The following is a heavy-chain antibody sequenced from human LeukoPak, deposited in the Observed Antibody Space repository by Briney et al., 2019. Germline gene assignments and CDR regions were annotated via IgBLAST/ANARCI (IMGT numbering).Heavy chain of an antibody. CDR2: IYTSGST. Sequence: SETLSLTCTVSGGSISSYYWSWIRQPAGKGLEWIGRIYTSGSTSYNPSLKSRVTMSVDTSKNQFSLKLSSVTAADTAVYYCARDRVAMVRGRTWENWFDPWGQGTLVTVSS. CDR1: GGSISSYY. CDR3: ARDRVAMVRGRTWENWFDP. D-gene: IGHD3-10*01. V-gene: IGHV4-4*07. J-gene: IGHJ5*02.